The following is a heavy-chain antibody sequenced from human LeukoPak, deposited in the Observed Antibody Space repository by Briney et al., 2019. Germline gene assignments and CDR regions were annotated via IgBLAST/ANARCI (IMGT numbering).Heavy chain of an antibody. CDR1: GFTFSSYA. CDR2: ISGSGGRK. D-gene: IGHD2-8*01. V-gene: IGHV3-23*01. Sequence: GGSLRLSCAASGFTFSSYAMSWVRQAPGKGLERVARISGSGGRKYCADSVQRWFTLSKDNSKNTLYLQMNSLRAEDTAVYYCAKDPPKWWGQGTLVTVSS. J-gene: IGHJ4*02. CDR3: AKDPPKW.